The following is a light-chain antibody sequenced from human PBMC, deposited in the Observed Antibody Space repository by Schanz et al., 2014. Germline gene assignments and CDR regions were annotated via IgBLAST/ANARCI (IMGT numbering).Light chain of an antibody. CDR1: SNDIGDYNY. CDR3: CSYADTSTSLV. V-gene: IGLV2-11*01. Sequence: QSALTQPPSASGSPGQSVTISCTGTSNDIGDYNYVSWYQQHPGKAPKVMIYDVNKRPSGVPDRFSGSKSGNTASLTISGLQAEDEAHYYCCSYADTSTSLVFGGGTKVTVL. J-gene: IGLJ2*01. CDR2: DVN.